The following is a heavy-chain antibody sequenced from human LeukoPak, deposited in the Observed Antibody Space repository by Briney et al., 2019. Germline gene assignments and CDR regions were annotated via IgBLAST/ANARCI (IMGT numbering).Heavy chain of an antibody. V-gene: IGHV1-2*02. D-gene: IGHD3-16*02. CDR3: ARAPLSPAYAEYFQH. J-gene: IGHJ1*01. CDR2: INPNSGGT. CDR1: GYTFTGYY. Sequence: GASVKVSCKASGYTFTGYYMHWVRQAPGQGLEWMGWINPNSGGTNYAQKFQGRVTMTRDTSISTAYMELSRLRSDDTAVYYCARAPLSPAYAEYFQHWGQGTLVTVSS.